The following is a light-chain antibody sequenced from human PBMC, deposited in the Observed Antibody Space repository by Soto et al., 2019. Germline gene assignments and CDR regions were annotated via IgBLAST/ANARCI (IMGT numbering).Light chain of an antibody. CDR1: SSDVGAYNY. Sequence: QSALTQPASVSGSPGQSITISCTGTSSDVGAYNYVSWYQQHPGKAPKLMIYDVTDRPSGVSNRFSGSKSGSTASLTISGLQAVDEADYYCSSYTTTSTVLFGGGTKLTVL. CDR3: SSYTTTSTVL. V-gene: IGLV2-14*01. J-gene: IGLJ2*01. CDR2: DVT.